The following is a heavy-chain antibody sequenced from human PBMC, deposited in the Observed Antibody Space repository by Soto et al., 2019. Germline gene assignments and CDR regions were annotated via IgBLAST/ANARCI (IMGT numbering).Heavy chain of an antibody. Sequence: AGGSLRLSCAASGFTFSSYDMHWVRQATGKGLEWVSAIGTAGDTYYPGSVKGRFTISRENAKNSLYLQMNSLRAGDTAVYYCARYQWLAGYDYWGQGTLVTVSS. V-gene: IGHV3-13*01. J-gene: IGHJ4*02. D-gene: IGHD6-19*01. CDR2: IGTAGDT. CDR3: ARYQWLAGYDY. CDR1: GFTFSSYD.